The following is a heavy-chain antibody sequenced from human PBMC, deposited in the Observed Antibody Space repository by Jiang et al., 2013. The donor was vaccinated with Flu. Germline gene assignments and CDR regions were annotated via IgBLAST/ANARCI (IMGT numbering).Heavy chain of an antibody. CDR3: ARGFPYYDILTGYYSTLGFDY. Sequence: LLKPSETLSLTCAVYGGSFSGYYWSWIRQPPGKGLEWIGEINHSGSTNYNPSLKSRVTISVDTSKNQFSLKLSSVTAADTAVYYCARGFPYYDILTGYYSTLGFDYWGQGTLVTVSS. J-gene: IGHJ4*02. CDR1: GGSFSGYY. CDR2: INHSGST. D-gene: IGHD3-9*01. V-gene: IGHV4-34*01.